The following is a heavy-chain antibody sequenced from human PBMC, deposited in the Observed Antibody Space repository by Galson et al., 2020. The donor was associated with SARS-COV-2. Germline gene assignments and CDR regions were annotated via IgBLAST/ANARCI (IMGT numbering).Heavy chain of an antibody. CDR1: GYSITTYY. CDR2: IYQNGNT. J-gene: IGHJ4*02. Sequence: TLSLTCTVSGYSITTYYWSWVRQPPGKGLEWIGYIYQNGNTNYNPSLKSRLSMSVDTSKNQYTLRLSSVTAADTAVYYCARLFSSSWSPYYFDYWGQGTLVTVSS. V-gene: IGHV4-59*01. D-gene: IGHD6-13*01. CDR3: ARLFSSSWSPYYFDY.